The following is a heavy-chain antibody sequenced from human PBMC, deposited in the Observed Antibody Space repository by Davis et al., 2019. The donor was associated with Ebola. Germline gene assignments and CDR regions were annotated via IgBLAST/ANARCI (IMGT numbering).Heavy chain of an antibody. V-gene: IGHV3-21*01. D-gene: IGHD1-26*01. CDR2: ISSSSSYI. CDR3: ARGVRVGGVEYYGMDV. J-gene: IGHJ6*04. CDR1: GFTFSSYS. Sequence: GESLKISCAASGFTFSSYSMNWVRQAPGKGLEWVSSISSSSSYIYYVDSVKGRFTISRDNSKNTLYLQMNSLRAEDTAVYYCARGVRVGGVEYYGMDVWGKGPTGTVSS.